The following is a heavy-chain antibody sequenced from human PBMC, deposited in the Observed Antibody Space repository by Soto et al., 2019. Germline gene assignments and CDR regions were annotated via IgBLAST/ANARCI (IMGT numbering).Heavy chain of an antibody. J-gene: IGHJ4*02. V-gene: IGHV3-23*01. CDR1: GFTFSSYA. CDR3: ANAPRLVHANVAS. CDR2: ISGSGGGT. Sequence: EVQLLESGGGLVQPGGSLRLSCAASGFTFSSYAMSWVRQAPGKGLEWVSAISGSGGGTYYADSVKGRFTISRDNSKNTLYLQMNSPIAEDTAVYYCANAPRLVHANVASWGQGPLVTVSS. D-gene: IGHD6-19*01.